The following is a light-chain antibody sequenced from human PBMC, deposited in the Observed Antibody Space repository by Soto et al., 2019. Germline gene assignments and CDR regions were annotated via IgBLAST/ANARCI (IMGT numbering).Light chain of an antibody. CDR1: QDIRNY. CDR2: AAS. V-gene: IGKV1-27*01. J-gene: IGKJ4*01. Sequence: DIQMTQSPSSLSASVGDRVTITCRASQDIRNYLAWYQQKPGKVPKLLISAASTLQPRVPSRFSGSGSGTDFTLTISSLQPEDVATYYCQKYSGAPLTFGGGTKVEIK. CDR3: QKYSGAPLT.